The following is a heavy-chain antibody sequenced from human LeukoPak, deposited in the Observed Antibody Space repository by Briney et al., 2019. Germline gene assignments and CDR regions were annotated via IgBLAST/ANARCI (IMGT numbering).Heavy chain of an antibody. CDR1: GYTFTGYY. V-gene: IGHV1-2*02. Sequence: ASVKVSCKASGYTFTGYYMHWVRQAPGQGLEWMGWINPNSGGTNYAQKFQGRVTMTRDTSISTAYMELSRLRSDDTAVYCCARSAESSSWVEFDYWGQGTLVTVSS. CDR3: ARSAESSSWVEFDY. J-gene: IGHJ4*02. CDR2: INPNSGGT. D-gene: IGHD6-13*01.